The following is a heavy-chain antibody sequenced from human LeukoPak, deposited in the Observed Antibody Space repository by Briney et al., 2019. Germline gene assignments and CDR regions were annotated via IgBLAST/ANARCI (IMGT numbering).Heavy chain of an antibody. J-gene: IGHJ4*02. CDR1: GFTFSSYA. CDR2: ISSNGGST. V-gene: IGHV3-64*01. CDR3: ARAGGYYYDSSGYNFDY. D-gene: IGHD3-22*01. Sequence: GGSLRLSCAASGFTFSSYAMHWVRQAPGRGLEYVSAISSNGGSTYYANSVKGRFTISRDNSKNTRYLQMGSLRAEDMAVYYCARAGGYYYDSSGYNFDYWGQGTLVTVSS.